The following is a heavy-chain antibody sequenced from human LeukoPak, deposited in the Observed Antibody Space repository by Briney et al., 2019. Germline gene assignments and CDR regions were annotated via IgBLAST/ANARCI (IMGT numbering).Heavy chain of an antibody. CDR2: IYYSGST. D-gene: IGHD3-3*01. Sequence: SETLSLTCTVSGGSISSYYWSWIRQPPGKGLEWIGYIYYSGSTNYNPSLKSRVTISVDTSKNQFSLKLSSVTAADTAVYYCARDAAMYDFWSGYWVPTYFDYWGQGTLVTVSS. CDR3: ARDAAMYDFWSGYWVPTYFDY. J-gene: IGHJ4*02. V-gene: IGHV4-59*01. CDR1: GGSISSYY.